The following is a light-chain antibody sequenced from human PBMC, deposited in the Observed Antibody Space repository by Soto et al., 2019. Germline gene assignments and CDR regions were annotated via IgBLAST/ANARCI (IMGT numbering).Light chain of an antibody. J-gene: IGLJ3*02. CDR1: SSNIATNN. V-gene: IGLV1-47*01. CDR3: AAWDDSLSAWV. CDR2: RNN. Sequence: QSVLTQPPSASGTPGQRVTISCSGSSSNIATNNVHWFQQFPGTAPNLLIYRNNRRPSGFPDRFSGSKSGTSASLAISGLRSEDEADYYCAAWDDSLSAWVFGGGTKVTV.